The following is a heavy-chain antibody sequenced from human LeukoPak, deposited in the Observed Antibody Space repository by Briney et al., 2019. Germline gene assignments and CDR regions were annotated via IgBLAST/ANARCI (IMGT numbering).Heavy chain of an antibody. J-gene: IGHJ4*02. V-gene: IGHV4-61*02. CDR3: ARDHSYGYVDY. CDR2: IYTSGNT. CDR1: GGSISSGSYY. D-gene: IGHD5-18*01. Sequence: PSETLSLTCTVSGGSISSGSYYWSWIRQPAGKGLEWIGRIYTSGNTNYNPSLKSRVTISLDMSKNQFSLMLTSVTAADTAVYYCARDHSYGYVDYWGQGTLVTVSS.